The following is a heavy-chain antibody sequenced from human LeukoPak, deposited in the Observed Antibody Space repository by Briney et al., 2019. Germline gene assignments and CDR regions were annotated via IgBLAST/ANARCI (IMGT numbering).Heavy chain of an antibody. CDR3: ARGYIPYYFDY. Sequence: PSETLSLTXTVSGGSISSYYWSWIRQPPGKGLEWIGYIYYSGSTNYNPSLKSRVTISVDTSKNQFSLKLSSVTAADTAVYYCARGYIPYYFDYWGQGTLVTVSS. CDR1: GGSISSYY. J-gene: IGHJ4*02. CDR2: IYYSGST. D-gene: IGHD5-24*01. V-gene: IGHV4-59*01.